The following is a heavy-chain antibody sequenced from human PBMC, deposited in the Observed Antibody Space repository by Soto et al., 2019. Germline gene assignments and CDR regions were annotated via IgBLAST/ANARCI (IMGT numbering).Heavy chain of an antibody. V-gene: IGHV2-5*02. Sequence: QITLKESGPTLVKPTQTLTLTCTFSGFSLSTTGVGVGWIRQPAGKALEWLALIYWDDDKRYSPFLNSRLTITKDTSKNQVVLTMTNMDPVDTATYYCARARLYCTGGSCTTCSDYWGQGTLVTVSS. D-gene: IGHD2-15*01. CDR3: ARARLYCTGGSCTTCSDY. CDR2: IYWDDDK. CDR1: GFSLSTTGVG. J-gene: IGHJ4*02.